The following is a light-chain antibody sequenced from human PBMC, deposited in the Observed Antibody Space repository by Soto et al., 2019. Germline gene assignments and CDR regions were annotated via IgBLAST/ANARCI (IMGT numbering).Light chain of an antibody. CDR3: QQFCGSIPLP. Sequence: EIVMTQSPGTLSLSPGERATISCRASQVIGSRYLAWYHQKSGQAPRLLIYGASRRATGIPDRFSGSGSGTDFTRTISRLEPEDFGVYYCQQFCGSIPLPFGQGTKLEIK. J-gene: IGKJ2*01. CDR2: GAS. CDR1: QVIGSRY. V-gene: IGKV3-20*01.